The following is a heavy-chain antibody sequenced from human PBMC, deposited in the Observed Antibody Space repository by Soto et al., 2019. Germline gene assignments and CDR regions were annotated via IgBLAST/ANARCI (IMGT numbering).Heavy chain of an antibody. CDR2: ISYDGSNK. D-gene: IGHD3-3*01. Sequence: QVQLVESGGGVVQPGRSLRLSCAASGFTFSSYAMHWVRQAPGKGLEWVAVISYDGSNKYYADSVKGRFTISRDNSKNTLYLQMNNLRAEDTAVYYCARERWVYDSGQGAFDIWGQGTMVTVSS. CDR3: ARERWVYDSGQGAFDI. V-gene: IGHV3-30-3*01. J-gene: IGHJ3*02. CDR1: GFTFSSYA.